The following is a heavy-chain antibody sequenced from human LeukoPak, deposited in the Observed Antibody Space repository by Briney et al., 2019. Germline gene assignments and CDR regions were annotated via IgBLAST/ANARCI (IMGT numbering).Heavy chain of an antibody. J-gene: IGHJ4*02. Sequence: SETLSLTCTVSGYSISSGYYWGWIRQPPGKGLEWIGIIFHSGRTDYNPSLKSRVTISEDTSKNQFSLKLSSVTAADTAVYYCATFYDFWSGYDYWGQGTLVTVPS. V-gene: IGHV4-38-2*02. CDR2: IFHSGRT. CDR1: GYSISSGYY. CDR3: ATFYDFWSGYDY. D-gene: IGHD3-3*01.